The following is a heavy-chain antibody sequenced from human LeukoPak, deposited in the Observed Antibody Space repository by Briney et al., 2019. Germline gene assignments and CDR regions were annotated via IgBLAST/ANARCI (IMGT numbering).Heavy chain of an antibody. Sequence: SETLSLTCTVSGGSISSYYWSWIRQPPGKGLEWIGYIYYTGSTNYNPSLKSRVTISVDTSKNQFSLKLSSVTAADTAVYYCARSGRSAYILDYWGQGTLVTVSS. CDR3: ARSGRSAYILDY. CDR1: GGSISSYY. CDR2: IYYTGST. V-gene: IGHV4-59*01. J-gene: IGHJ4*02. D-gene: IGHD3-16*01.